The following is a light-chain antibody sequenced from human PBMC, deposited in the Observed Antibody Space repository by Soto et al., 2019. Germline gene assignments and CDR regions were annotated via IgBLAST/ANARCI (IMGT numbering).Light chain of an antibody. V-gene: IGKV1-16*02. Sequence: DIQMTQSPSSLSASIGDRVTITCRASHDISKFLAWFQQKPGKAPKSLISAASTLQSGVPSKFSGSGSGTDFTLTINSLQPEDSATYYCQQYYRYPVTFGQGTRLEIK. CDR2: AAS. CDR3: QQYYRYPVT. J-gene: IGKJ5*01. CDR1: HDISKF.